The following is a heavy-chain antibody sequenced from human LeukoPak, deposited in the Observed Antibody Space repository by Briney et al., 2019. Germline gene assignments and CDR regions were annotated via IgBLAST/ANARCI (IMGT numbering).Heavy chain of an antibody. CDR1: GGSISSSSYY. J-gene: IGHJ6*02. V-gene: IGHV4-39*07. D-gene: IGHD3-10*01. Sequence: PSETLSLTCTVSGGSISSSSYYWDWIRQAPGKRLEWIGNIFYSGNPLYNPSLKSRVTISVDTSKNQFSVKLSSVTAADTAVYYCARATITMDAYGMDVWGQGTTVTVSS. CDR2: IFYSGNP. CDR3: ARATITMDAYGMDV.